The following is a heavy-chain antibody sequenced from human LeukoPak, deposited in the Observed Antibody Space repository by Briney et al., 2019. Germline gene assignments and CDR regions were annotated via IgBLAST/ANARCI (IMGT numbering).Heavy chain of an antibody. CDR2: TSGSGGST. CDR1: GFTFSSYA. Sequence: PAGGSLRLSCAASGFTFSSYALSWVRQAPGKGLEWVSATSGSGGSTYYADSVKGRFTISRDNSKNTLYLQMNSLRAEDTAVYYCAKVSRAITGTNYYGMDVWGQGTTVTVSS. D-gene: IGHD1-20*01. CDR3: AKVSRAITGTNYYGMDV. V-gene: IGHV3-23*01. J-gene: IGHJ6*02.